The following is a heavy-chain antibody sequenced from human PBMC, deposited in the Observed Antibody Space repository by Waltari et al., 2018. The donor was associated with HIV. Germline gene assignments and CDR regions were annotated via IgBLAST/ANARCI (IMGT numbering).Heavy chain of an antibody. CDR1: GLGFRYFA. Sequence: EVQLLESGGGLVQPGGSLRLSCAASGLGFRYFAISWVRQAPGKGLEWISGITGSGRDTYYSDSVKGRFTISRDNSKNTVFLQMNTLRPEDTALYYCGKDKQSLPHALDSWGQGAQVTVSS. J-gene: IGHJ4*02. CDR3: GKDKQSLPHALDS. V-gene: IGHV3-23*01. D-gene: IGHD2-2*01. CDR2: ITGSGRDT.